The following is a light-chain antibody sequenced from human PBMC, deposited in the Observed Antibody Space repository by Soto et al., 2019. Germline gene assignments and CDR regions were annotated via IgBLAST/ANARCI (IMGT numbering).Light chain of an antibody. CDR1: SSSIGSNY. J-gene: IGLJ2*01. CDR2: RNN. V-gene: IGLV1-47*01. Sequence: QAVVTQPPSASGTPGQRVTISCSGSSSSIGSNYVYWYQQLPGTAPKLLIYRNNQRPSGVPDRFSGSKSGTSASLAISGLRSEDEADYYCAAWDDSLSGVFGGGTKVTVL. CDR3: AAWDDSLSGV.